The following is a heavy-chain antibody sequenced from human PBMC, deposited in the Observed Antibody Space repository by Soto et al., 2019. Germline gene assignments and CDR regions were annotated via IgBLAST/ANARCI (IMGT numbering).Heavy chain of an antibody. J-gene: IGHJ6*02. Sequence: GGSLRLSCAASGFTFSSYGMHWVRQAPGKGLEWVAVISYDGSNKYYADSVKGRFTISRDNSKNTLYLQMNSLRAEDTAVYYCAKDVNVWGQGTTVTVSS. CDR1: GFTFSSYG. CDR3: AKDVNV. V-gene: IGHV3-30*18. CDR2: ISYDGSNK.